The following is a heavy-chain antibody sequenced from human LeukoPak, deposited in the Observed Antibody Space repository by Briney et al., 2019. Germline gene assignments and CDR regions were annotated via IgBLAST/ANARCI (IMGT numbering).Heavy chain of an antibody. Sequence: GGSLRLSCAASGFMFSSYAMSWVRQAPGKGLEWVSGISGSDGSTYYADSVKGRFTISRDNSKNTLYLQMDSLRAEDTAVYYCAKGGSRGGDSSGPGAFDYWGQGTLVTVSS. D-gene: IGHD3-22*01. V-gene: IGHV3-23*01. CDR1: GFMFSSYA. J-gene: IGHJ4*02. CDR3: AKGGSRGGDSSGPGAFDY. CDR2: ISGSDGST.